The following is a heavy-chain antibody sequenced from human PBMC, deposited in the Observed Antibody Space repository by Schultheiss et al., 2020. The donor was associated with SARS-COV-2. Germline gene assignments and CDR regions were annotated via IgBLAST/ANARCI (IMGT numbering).Heavy chain of an antibody. CDR3: ARVHTAMVRYYYYMDV. CDR2: IGTGGDT. D-gene: IGHD5-18*01. Sequence: GESLKISCAASGFAFSSYALHWVRRAPGKGLEWVSAIGTGGDTYYADSVMGRFTISRDNAKKSLYLHMNSLRAEDTAVYYCARVHTAMVRYYYYMDVWGKGTTVTVSS. V-gene: IGHV3-47*01. J-gene: IGHJ6*03. CDR1: GFAFSSYA.